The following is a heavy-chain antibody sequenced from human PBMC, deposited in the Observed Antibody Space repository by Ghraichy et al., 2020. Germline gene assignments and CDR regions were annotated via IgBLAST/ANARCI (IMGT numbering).Heavy chain of an antibody. CDR2: ISDSGYTI. Sequence: GGSLRLSCAASGFTLSDYYMSWIRQAPGKGLECVSYISDSGYTIYYADSVKGRFTISRDNAKNSLFLQMDSLTAEDTAIYYCARGRFTFDPWGQGTLVTVSS. J-gene: IGHJ5*02. CDR3: ARGRFTFDP. D-gene: IGHD3-16*01. CDR1: GFTLSDYY. V-gene: IGHV3-11*01.